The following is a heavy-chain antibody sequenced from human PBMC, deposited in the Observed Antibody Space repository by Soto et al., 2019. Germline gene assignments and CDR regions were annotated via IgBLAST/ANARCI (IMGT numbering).Heavy chain of an antibody. J-gene: IGHJ4*02. CDR3: ARALGYDFWSGYYPYYFDY. D-gene: IGHD3-3*01. CDR2: INHSGST. Sequence: SETLSLTCAVYGGSFSGYYWSWIRQPPGKGLEWIGEINHSGSTNYNPSLKSRVTISVDTSKNQFSLKLSSVTAADTAVYYCARALGYDFWSGYYPYYFDYWGQGTLVTVSS. CDR1: GGSFSGYY. V-gene: IGHV4-34*01.